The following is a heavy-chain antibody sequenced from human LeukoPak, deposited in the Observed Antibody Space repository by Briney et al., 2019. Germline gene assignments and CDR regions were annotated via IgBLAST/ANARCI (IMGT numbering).Heavy chain of an antibody. Sequence: SETLSLTCTVSGGSISSYYWSWIRQPPGKGLEWIGYIYYSGSTNYNPSLKSRVTISVDTSKNQFSLKLSSVTAADTVVYYCAREKDYYGSGSYLRSAFDIWGQGTMVTVSS. D-gene: IGHD3-10*01. V-gene: IGHV4-59*01. CDR3: AREKDYYGSGSYLRSAFDI. J-gene: IGHJ3*02. CDR2: IYYSGST. CDR1: GGSISSYY.